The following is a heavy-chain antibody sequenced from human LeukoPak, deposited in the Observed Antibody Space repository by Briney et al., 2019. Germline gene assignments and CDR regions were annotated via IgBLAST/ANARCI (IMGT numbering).Heavy chain of an antibody. CDR2: IYYSGST. D-gene: IGHD2-15*01. CDR1: GGSISSGGYY. J-gene: IGHJ5*02. Sequence: SETLSLTCTVSGGSISSGGYYWSWIRQHPGKGLEWIGYIYYSGSTYYNPSLKSRVTISVDTSKNQFSLKLSSVTAADTAVYYCSRGYCSGGSCYPDEYWFDPWGQGTLVTVSS. CDR3: SRGYCSGGSCYPDEYWFDP. V-gene: IGHV4-31*03.